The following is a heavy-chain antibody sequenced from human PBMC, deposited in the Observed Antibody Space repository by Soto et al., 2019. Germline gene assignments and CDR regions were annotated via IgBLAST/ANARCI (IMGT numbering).Heavy chain of an antibody. CDR1: GFTVSSNY. D-gene: IGHD2-15*01. V-gene: IGHV3-66*01. CDR3: ARGPGLVAFDI. Sequence: GGSLRLSCAASGFTVSSNYMSWVRRAPGKGLEWVSVIYSGGSTYYADSVKGRFTISRDNSKNTLYLQMNSLRAEDTAVYYCARGPGLVAFDIWGQGTMVTVSS. J-gene: IGHJ3*02. CDR2: IYSGGST.